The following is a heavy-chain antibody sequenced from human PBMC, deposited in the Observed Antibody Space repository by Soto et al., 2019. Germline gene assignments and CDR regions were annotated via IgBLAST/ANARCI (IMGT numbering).Heavy chain of an antibody. V-gene: IGHV3-21*01. J-gene: IGHJ4*02. Sequence: EVQLVESGGGLVKPGGSLRLSCAASGFTFSSYTMNWVRQAPGKGREWVSSISSTSSYIYYADSVKGRFTISRDNAKNSLYLQMNSLRAEETAVYYCARDWGHTLDYWGQGTLVIVSS. CDR2: ISSTSSYI. D-gene: IGHD3-16*01. CDR3: ARDWGHTLDY. CDR1: GFTFSSYT.